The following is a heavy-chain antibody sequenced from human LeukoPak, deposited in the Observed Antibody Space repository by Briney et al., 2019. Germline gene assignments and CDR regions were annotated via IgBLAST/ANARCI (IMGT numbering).Heavy chain of an antibody. CDR1: GGSFSGYY. D-gene: IGHD5-12*01. V-gene: IGHV4-34*01. Sequence: SETLSLTCAVYGGSFSGYYWSWIRQPPGKGLEWIGEINHSGSTNYNPFLKSRVTISVDTSKNQFSLKLSSVTAADTAVYYCARDRIYSGYDFDYWGQGTLVTVSS. CDR3: ARDRIYSGYDFDY. J-gene: IGHJ4*02. CDR2: INHSGST.